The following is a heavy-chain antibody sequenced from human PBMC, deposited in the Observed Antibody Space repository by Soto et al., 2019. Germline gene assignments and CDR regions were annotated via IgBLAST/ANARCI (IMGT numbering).Heavy chain of an antibody. CDR2: SDWDDDK. Sequence: SGPTLVNPTQTLTLTSTFSGFSLSTSAMCVSRIRQPPGKALECLARSDWDDDKYYSTSLKTKLTISKDTSKNQVVLTMTNMDPVDIVMYYCARIAAAAGDYFDYWGQGTLVTVSS. CDR3: ARIAAAAGDYFDY. J-gene: IGHJ4*02. D-gene: IGHD6-13*01. V-gene: IGHV2-70*11. CDR1: GFSLSTSAMC.